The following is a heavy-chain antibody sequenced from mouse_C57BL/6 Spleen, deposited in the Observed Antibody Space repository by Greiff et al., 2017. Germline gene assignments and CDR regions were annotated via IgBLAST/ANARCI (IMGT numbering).Heavy chain of an antibody. Sequence: VQLKESGPGLVKPSQSLSLTCSVTGYSITSGYYWNWIRQFPGNKLEWMGYISYDGSNNYNPSLKNRISITRDTSKNQFFLKLNSVTTEDTATYYCATYDYDGYFDYWGQGTTLTVSS. J-gene: IGHJ2*01. CDR2: ISYDGSN. CDR1: GYSITSGYY. V-gene: IGHV3-6*01. D-gene: IGHD2-4*01. CDR3: ATYDYDGYFDY.